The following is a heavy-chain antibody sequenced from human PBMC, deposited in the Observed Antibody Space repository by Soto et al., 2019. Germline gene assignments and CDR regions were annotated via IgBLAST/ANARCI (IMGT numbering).Heavy chain of an antibody. Sequence: ASVKVSCKASGYTFTSYAMHWVRQAPGQGLVWMGRISTYNGNTNYPQSLQGRLTMTTDTSTTTAYMELRSLRSDDTAVYYCARDPYHVLMVNAPNLYGMDVWGQGTTVTVSS. D-gene: IGHD2-8*01. J-gene: IGHJ6*02. V-gene: IGHV1-18*01. CDR2: ISTYNGNT. CDR1: GYTFTSYA. CDR3: ARDPYHVLMVNAPNLYGMDV.